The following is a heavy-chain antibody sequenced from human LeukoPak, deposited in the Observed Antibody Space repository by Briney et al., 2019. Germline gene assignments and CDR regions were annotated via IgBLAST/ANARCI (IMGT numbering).Heavy chain of an antibody. D-gene: IGHD6-13*01. V-gene: IGHV3-30*02. Sequence: GGSLRLSCAASGFTFSSYGMHWVRQAPGKGLEWVAFIRYDGSNTYYADSVKGRFTISRDNSKNTLYLQMNSLRAEDTALYHCARDSYISYSRSWPTNWFDPWGQGTLVTVSS. CDR1: GFTFSSYG. CDR3: ARDSYISYSRSWPTNWFDP. J-gene: IGHJ5*02. CDR2: IRYDGSNT.